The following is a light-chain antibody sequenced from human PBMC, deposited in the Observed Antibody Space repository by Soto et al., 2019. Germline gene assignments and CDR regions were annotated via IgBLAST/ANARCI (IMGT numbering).Light chain of an antibody. Sequence: DIQMTHSPSTLSASVLYIVTITFRSSQSISRSLAWYQQKPGKAPKLLIYDASSLESGVPSRFSGSGSGTEFTLSISSLQPDDFATYFCKQCYHYWKFGQGTKVDIK. V-gene: IGKV1-5*01. CDR3: KQCYHYWK. J-gene: IGKJ1*01. CDR2: DAS. CDR1: QSISRS.